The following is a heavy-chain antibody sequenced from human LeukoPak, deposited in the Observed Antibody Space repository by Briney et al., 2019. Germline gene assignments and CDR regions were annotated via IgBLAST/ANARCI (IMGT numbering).Heavy chain of an antibody. CDR1: GGSISSYY. Sequence: SETLSLTCTVSGGSISSYYWSWIRQPPGKGLEWIGYIYYSGSTNYNPSLKSRVTISVDTSKNQFSLKLSSVTAADTAVYYCARGDTYYYYMDVWGKGTTVTVSS. V-gene: IGHV4-59*01. CDR3: ARGDTYYYYMDV. CDR2: IYYSGST. J-gene: IGHJ6*03.